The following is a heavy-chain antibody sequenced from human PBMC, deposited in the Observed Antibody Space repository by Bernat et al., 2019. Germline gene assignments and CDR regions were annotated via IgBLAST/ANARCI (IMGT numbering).Heavy chain of an antibody. CDR1: GFTFSSYW. J-gene: IGHJ4*02. D-gene: IGHD2-15*01. V-gene: IGHV3-7*03. CDR3: ARENPGGSCPY. CDR2: IKQDGSEK. Sequence: EVQLVESGGGLVQPGGSLRLSCAASGFTFSSYWMSWVRQAPGKGLEWVANIKQDGSEKYYVDSVKGRFTISRDNAKNSLYLQMNSLRAEDMAVYYCARENPGGSCPYWGQGTLVTVSS.